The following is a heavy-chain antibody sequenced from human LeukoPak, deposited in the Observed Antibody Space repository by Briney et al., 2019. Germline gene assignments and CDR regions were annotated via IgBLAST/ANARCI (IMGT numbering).Heavy chain of an antibody. CDR3: ARGGGLRSPGNYYYYGMDV. D-gene: IGHD4-17*01. J-gene: IGHJ6*02. V-gene: IGHV4-4*07. Sequence: SETLSLTRTVSGGSLSSYYWSWIRQPAGKGLEWIGRIYTSGSTNYNPSLKSRVTMSVDTSKNQFSLKLSSVTAADTAVYYCARGGGLRSPGNYYYYGMDVWGQGTTVTVSS. CDR2: IYTSGST. CDR1: GGSLSSYY.